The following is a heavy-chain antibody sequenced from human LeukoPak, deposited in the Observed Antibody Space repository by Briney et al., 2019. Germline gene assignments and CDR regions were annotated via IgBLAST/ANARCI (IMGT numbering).Heavy chain of an antibody. J-gene: IGHJ1*01. V-gene: IGHV1-69*05. D-gene: IGHD3-22*01. CDR1: GGTFSSYA. CDR3: VRDPGVGYYTAKYFQR. Sequence: ASVKVSCKASGGTFSSYAISWVRQAPGQGLEWMGRIIPIFGTANYAQKFQGRVTITTDESTSTAYMELSSLRSEDTAVYYCVRDPGVGYYTAKYFQRWGQGTLVTVSS. CDR2: IIPIFGTA.